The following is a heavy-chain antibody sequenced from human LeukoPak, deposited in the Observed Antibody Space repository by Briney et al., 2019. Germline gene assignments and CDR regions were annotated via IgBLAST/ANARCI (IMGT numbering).Heavy chain of an antibody. CDR1: GFTFDDYG. V-gene: IGHV3-23*01. Sequence: GGSLRLSCAASGFTFDDYGMSWVRQAPGKGLEWVSGISGSGGSTYYADSVKGRFTISRDNSKNTLYLQMNSLRAEDTAVYYCARDPTVTTRSYFDYWGQGTLVTVSS. J-gene: IGHJ4*02. D-gene: IGHD4-17*01. CDR3: ARDPTVTTRSYFDY. CDR2: ISGSGGST.